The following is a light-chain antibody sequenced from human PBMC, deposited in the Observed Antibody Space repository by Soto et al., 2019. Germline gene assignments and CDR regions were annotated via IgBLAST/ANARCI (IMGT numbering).Light chain of an antibody. CDR3: QQYGNSTLP. CDR1: QSVRSDY. V-gene: IGKV3-20*01. J-gene: IGKJ4*01. CDR2: GVS. Sequence: EIVLTQSPDTLSLSPGQRATLSCRASQSVRSDYFAWYQQKPGQAPRVIIFGVSTRATGVPDRFSGSGSGTDFTLTISRLEPEDFALYYCQQYGNSTLPFGGGTKVDIX.